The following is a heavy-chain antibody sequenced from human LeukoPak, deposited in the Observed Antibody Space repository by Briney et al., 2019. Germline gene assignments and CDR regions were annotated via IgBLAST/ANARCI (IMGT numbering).Heavy chain of an antibody. Sequence: GESLKISCKGSGYSFTSYWIGWVRQMPGKGLEWMGISYPRDSDTRYSPSFQGQVTISADKSISTAYLQWSSLKASDTAMYYCARLGIAVAGARGYYYYGMDVWAQGTTVTVSS. CDR3: ARLGIAVAGARGYYYYGMDV. D-gene: IGHD6-19*01. CDR2: SYPRDSDT. CDR1: GYSFTSYW. J-gene: IGHJ6*02. V-gene: IGHV5-51*01.